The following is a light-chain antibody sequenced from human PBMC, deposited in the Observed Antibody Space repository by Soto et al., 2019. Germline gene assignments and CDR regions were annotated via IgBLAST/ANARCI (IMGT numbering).Light chain of an antibody. CDR2: WAS. V-gene: IGKV4-1*01. CDR3: QQPYSPPIT. CDR1: QTLLHNSNNKNY. J-gene: IGKJ5*01. Sequence: DIVMTQSPDSLAVSLGERATIDCKSSQTLLHNSNNKNYVAWYQQKPGQPPNLLFYWASTRQSGVPDRFIGSGSGTDFSLTTTSLQADDVAVYYCQQPYSPPITFGQGTRLEIK.